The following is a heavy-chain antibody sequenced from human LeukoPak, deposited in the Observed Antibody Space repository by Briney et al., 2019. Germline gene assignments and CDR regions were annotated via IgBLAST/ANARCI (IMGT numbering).Heavy chain of an antibody. CDR3: AKPPTISTGPGKYYFVY. CDR1: GFTFSSYV. J-gene: IGHJ4*02. D-gene: IGHD3-3*01. CDR2: ISGGGSST. V-gene: IGHV3-23*01. Sequence: PGGSLRLSCAASGFTFSSYVMSWVRQAPGKGLEWVSGISGGGSSTDYADSVKGRFTISRDNSKKTLYLQMNSLRAEDTAVYYCAKPPTISTGPGKYYFVYWGQGTLVTVSS.